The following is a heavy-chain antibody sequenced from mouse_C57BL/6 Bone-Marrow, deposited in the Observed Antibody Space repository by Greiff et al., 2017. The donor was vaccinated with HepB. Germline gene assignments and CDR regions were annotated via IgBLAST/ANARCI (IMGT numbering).Heavy chain of an antibody. V-gene: IGHV1-59*01. D-gene: IGHD1-1*01. CDR1: GYTFTSYW. J-gene: IGHJ1*03. Sequence: QVQLQHPGAELVRPGTSVKLSCKASGYTFTSYWMHWVKQRPGQGLEWIGVIDPSDSYTNYNQKFKGKATLTVDTSSSTAYMQLSSLTSEDSAVYYCARDSSYDWYFDVWGTGTTVTVSS. CDR2: IDPSDSYT. CDR3: ARDSSYDWYFDV.